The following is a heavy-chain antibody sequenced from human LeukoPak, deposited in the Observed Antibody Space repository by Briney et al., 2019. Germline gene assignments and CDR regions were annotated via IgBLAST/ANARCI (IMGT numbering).Heavy chain of an antibody. J-gene: IGHJ6*04. D-gene: IGHD3-3*01. CDR2: IKSKTDGGTT. V-gene: IGHV3-15*01. Sequence: GGSLRLSCAASGFTFGNAWMSWVRQAPGKGLEWVGRIKSKTDGGTTDYAAPVKGRFTISRDDSENTLYLQMNSLKTEDTAVYYCTTGAGYYLYYYYGMDVWGKGTTVTVSS. CDR1: GFTFGNAW. CDR3: TTGAGYYLYYYYGMDV.